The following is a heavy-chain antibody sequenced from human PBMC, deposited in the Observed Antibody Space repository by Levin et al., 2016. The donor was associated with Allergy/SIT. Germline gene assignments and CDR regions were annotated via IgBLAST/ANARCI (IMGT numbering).Heavy chain of an antibody. CDR2: IYYSGST. CDR1: GGSISSYY. Sequence: SETLSLTCTVSGGSISSYYWSWIRQPPGKGLEWIGYIYYSGSTNYNPSLKSRVTISVDTSKNQFSLKLSSVTAADTAVYYCAREEIIAVAGIYYYYYGMDVWGQGTTVTVSS. V-gene: IGHV4-59*01. D-gene: IGHD6-19*01. CDR3: AREEIIAVAGIYYYYYGMDV. J-gene: IGHJ6*02.